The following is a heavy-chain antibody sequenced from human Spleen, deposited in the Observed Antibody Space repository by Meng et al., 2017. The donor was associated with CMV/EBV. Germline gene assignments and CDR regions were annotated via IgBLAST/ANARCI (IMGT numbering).Heavy chain of an antibody. D-gene: IGHD2-15*01. CDR2: VVPVYGTT. V-gene: IGHV1-69*05. CDR3: ARDRSGGNLLDY. Sequence: KAPGGNFSSYGMGWVRQAPGQGLGWMGGVVPVYGTTNYAQEFQGKNTITMDESTSTAYLELSSLRSEDKAIYYCARDRSGGNLLDYWGQGTLVTVSS. CDR1: GGNFSSYG. J-gene: IGHJ4*02.